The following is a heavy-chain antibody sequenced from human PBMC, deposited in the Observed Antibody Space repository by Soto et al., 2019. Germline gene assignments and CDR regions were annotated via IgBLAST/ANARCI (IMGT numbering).Heavy chain of an antibody. V-gene: IGHV4-30-2*01. CDR2: IYHSGST. J-gene: IGHJ4*02. CDR1: GGSISSGGYS. Sequence: QLQLQESCTGLVKPSQTLSLTCAVSGGSISSGGYSWSWIRQPPGKGLEWIGYIYHSGSTYYNPSLKSRVTISVDRSKNQFSLKLRSVTAADTAVYYCARGPPFHWGQGTLVTVSS. CDR3: ARGPPFH. D-gene: IGHD3-16*01.